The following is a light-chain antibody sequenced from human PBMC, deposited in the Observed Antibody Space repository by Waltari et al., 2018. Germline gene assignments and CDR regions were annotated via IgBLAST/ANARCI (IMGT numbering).Light chain of an antibody. CDR3: HSRDASGVGGS. Sequence: SSELTQDPAVSVAMGQTVRITCQGDSLRSYYASWYQQRPGQAPILVMYDQNNRPSGVPDRFSGSSSDNTASLTITGAQAEDEASYYCHSRDASGVGGSFGGGTKLTVL. CDR2: DQN. V-gene: IGLV3-19*01. J-gene: IGLJ2*01. CDR1: SLRSYY.